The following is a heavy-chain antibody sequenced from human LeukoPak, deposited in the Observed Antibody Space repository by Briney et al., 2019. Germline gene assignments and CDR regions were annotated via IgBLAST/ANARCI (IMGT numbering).Heavy chain of an antibody. CDR3: ARGSSRGFGVVIIRLYFDY. D-gene: IGHD3-3*01. Sequence: PSETLSLTCAVYGGSFSGYYWSWIRQPPGKGREWIGEINHSGSTNYNPSLKSRVTISVDTSTTQFSLKLSSVDAADTAVYYCARGSSRGFGVVIIRLYFDYRGHGTLVTVSS. CDR2: INHSGST. V-gene: IGHV4-34*01. J-gene: IGHJ4*01. CDR1: GGSFSGYY.